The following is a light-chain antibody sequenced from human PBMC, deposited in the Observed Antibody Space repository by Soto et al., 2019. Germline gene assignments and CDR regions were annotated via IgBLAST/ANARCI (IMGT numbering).Light chain of an antibody. Sequence: QSALAQPASVSGSPGQSITISCTGASGYVGTYSLVSWYQQHPGKAPKVVIYEGHKRPSGVPDRFSGSTSVNTASLTISGLQTDDEADYYCCSYTGSSINTVVFGGGTKLTVL. J-gene: IGLJ2*01. V-gene: IGLV2-14*02. CDR3: CSYTGSSINTVV. CDR2: EGH. CDR1: SGYVGTYSL.